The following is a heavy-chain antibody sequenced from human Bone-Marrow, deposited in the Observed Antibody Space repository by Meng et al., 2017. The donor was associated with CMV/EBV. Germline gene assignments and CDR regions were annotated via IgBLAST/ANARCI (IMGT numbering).Heavy chain of an antibody. CDR1: GGSVSSGSYY. D-gene: IGHD3-3*01. CDR3: ARTWYYYDFWSGYLYYYGMDV. Sequence: SETLSLTCTVSGGSVSSGSYYWSWIRQPPGKGLEWIGYIYYSGSTYYNPSLKSRVTISVDTSKSQFSLKLSSVTAADTAVYYCARTWYYYDFWSGYLYYYGMDVWGQGTTVTVSS. J-gene: IGHJ6*02. CDR2: IYYSGST. V-gene: IGHV4-61*01.